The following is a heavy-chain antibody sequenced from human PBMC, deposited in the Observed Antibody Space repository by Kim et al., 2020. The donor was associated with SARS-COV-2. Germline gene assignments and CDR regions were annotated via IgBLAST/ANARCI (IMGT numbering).Heavy chain of an antibody. V-gene: IGHV3-21*01. D-gene: IGHD6-19*01. J-gene: IGHJ4*02. CDR3: ACVSVAGTRGAFDY. Sequence: AESVKCLFTISRDNAKNSLYLQMNSLRAEDTAVYYCACVSVAGTRGAFDYWGQGTLVTVSS.